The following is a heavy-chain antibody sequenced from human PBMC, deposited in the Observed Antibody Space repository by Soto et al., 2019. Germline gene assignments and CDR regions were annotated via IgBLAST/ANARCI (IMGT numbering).Heavy chain of an antibody. CDR2: ISYDGSNK. J-gene: IGHJ6*02. CDR3: ARPNYDFWSGYGWVYYGMDV. V-gene: IGHV3-30-3*01. Sequence: SLHLGCAACGFTCGSYGMHWVLQARGKGLEWVAVISYDGSNKYCADSVKGRFTISRGNSKNTLYLQMNSLRAEDTAVCYCARPNYDFWSGYGWVYYGMDVWGQGTTVTVSS. CDR1: GFTCGSYG. D-gene: IGHD3-3*01.